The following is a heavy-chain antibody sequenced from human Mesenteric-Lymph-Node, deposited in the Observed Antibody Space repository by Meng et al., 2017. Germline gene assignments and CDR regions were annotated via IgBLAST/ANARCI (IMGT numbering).Heavy chain of an antibody. CDR1: GFTFSSYA. J-gene: IGHJ4*01. V-gene: IGHV3-23*01. D-gene: IGHD3-10*01. CDR2: ISGRGGST. Sequence: GESLKIPCEASGFTFSSYAMSWVRQAPGKGLEWVSAISGRGGSTYYADSVKGRFTISRDNSTNTLYLQMNSLRAEDTAVYYCAKSSRMVRGVMGDYWGQGKPVNVDS. CDR3: AKSSRMVRGVMGDY.